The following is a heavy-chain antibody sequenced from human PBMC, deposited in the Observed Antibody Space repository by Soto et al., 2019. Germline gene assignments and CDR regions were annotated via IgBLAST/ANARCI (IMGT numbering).Heavy chain of an antibody. CDR1: GYTLTSYG. V-gene: IGHV1-18*01. CDR2: ISAYNGNT. Sequence: ASVKGSCKASGYTLTSYGISWVRQAPGQGLEWMGWISAYNGNTNYAQKLQGRVTMTTDTSTSTAYMELRSLRSDDTAVYYCARRARGGEDYYYYYYMDVWGKGTTVTVSS. CDR3: ARRARGGEDYYYYYYMDV. J-gene: IGHJ6*03. D-gene: IGHD2-21*01.